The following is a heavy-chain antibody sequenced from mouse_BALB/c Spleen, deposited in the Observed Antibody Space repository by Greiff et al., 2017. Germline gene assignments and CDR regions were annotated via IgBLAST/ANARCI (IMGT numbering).Heavy chain of an antibody. D-gene: IGHD1-1*01. CDR2: INPSNGRT. CDR3: ARGYYDYFDY. J-gene: IGHJ2*01. CDR1: GYTFTSYW. V-gene: IGHV1S81*02. Sequence: QVQLQQPGAELVKPGASVKLSCKASGYTFTSYWMHWVKQRPGQGLEWIGEINPSNGRTNYNEKFKSKATLTVDKSSSTAYMQLSSLTSEDSAVYYCARGYYDYFDYWGQGTTLTVSS.